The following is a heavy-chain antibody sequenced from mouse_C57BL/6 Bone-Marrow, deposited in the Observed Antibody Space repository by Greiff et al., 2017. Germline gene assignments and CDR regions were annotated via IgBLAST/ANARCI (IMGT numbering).Heavy chain of an antibody. V-gene: IGHV1-69*01. J-gene: IGHJ4*01. Sequence: VQLQQPGAELVMPGASVKLSCKASGYTFTSYWMHWVKQRPGQGLEWIGEIDPSDSYTNYNQKFKGKATLTVDKSSSTAYMQLSSLTSEDSAVYYCARYSYYYYDAMDYWGQGTSVTVSA. CDR1: GYTFTSYW. CDR3: ARYSYYYYDAMDY. D-gene: IGHD2-12*01. CDR2: IDPSDSYT.